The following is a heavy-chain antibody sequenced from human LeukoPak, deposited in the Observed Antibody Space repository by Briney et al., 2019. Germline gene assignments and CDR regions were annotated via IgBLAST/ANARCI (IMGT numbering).Heavy chain of an antibody. Sequence: GESLKISCKGSGYSFTSYWIGWVRQMPGKGLEWMGIIYPGDSDTRYSPSFQGQVTISADKSISTAYLQWSSLKASDTAMYYCARMLSWIAAAGTPRPIHGDYYYYGMDVWGQGTTVTVSS. D-gene: IGHD6-13*01. V-gene: IGHV5-51*01. CDR2: IYPGDSDT. CDR3: ARMLSWIAAAGTPRPIHGDYYYYGMDV. CDR1: GYSFTSYW. J-gene: IGHJ6*02.